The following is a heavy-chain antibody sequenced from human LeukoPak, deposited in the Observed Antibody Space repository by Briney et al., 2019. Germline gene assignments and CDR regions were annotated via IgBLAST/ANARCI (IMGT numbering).Heavy chain of an antibody. CDR2: ISAYNGNT. J-gene: IGHJ3*02. D-gene: IGHD2-2*01. V-gene: IGHV1-18*04. CDR1: GYTFTSYG. Sequence: ASVKVSCKASGYTFTSYGISWVRQAPGQGLEWMGWISAYNGNTNYAQKIQGRVTMTTDTSTSTAYMELRSLRSDDTAVYYCARVDCSSTSCYAYDAFDIWGQGTMVTVSS. CDR3: ARVDCSSTSCYAYDAFDI.